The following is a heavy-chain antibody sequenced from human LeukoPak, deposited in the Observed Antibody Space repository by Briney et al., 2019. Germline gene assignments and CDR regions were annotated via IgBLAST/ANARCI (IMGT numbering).Heavy chain of an antibody. J-gene: IGHJ4*02. Sequence: PGGSLRLSCASPGSTLSDYYVNWIRQAPGKGLEWVSQISNTGYSKYYADSVKGRFTISRDNVKDSVSLQMNSLRVADSGMYYCAREEYGDNNFDYWGQGILVTVSS. CDR3: AREEYGDNNFDY. CDR1: GSTLSDYY. CDR2: ISNTGYSK. V-gene: IGHV3-11*01. D-gene: IGHD4-23*01.